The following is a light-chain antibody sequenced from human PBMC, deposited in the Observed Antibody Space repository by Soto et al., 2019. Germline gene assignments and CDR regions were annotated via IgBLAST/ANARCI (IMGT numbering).Light chain of an antibody. CDR1: QSITSNF. CDR2: GTS. V-gene: IGKV3-20*01. J-gene: IGKJ2*01. Sequence: EIALTQSPGTLSLPPRQRATLSCRASQSITSNFLAWYQHKPGQAHRLLTYGTSTKAAGIPDRFSGSGAGTDVNLAITRLEPKALGVNYCQQYGRAPLMYIFAEGTKL. CDR3: QQYGRAPLMYI.